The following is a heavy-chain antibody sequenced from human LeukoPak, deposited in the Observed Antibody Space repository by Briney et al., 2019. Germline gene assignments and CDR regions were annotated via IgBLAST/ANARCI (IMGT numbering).Heavy chain of an antibody. CDR2: ISGSGAST. CDR1: GFPFSSYA. CDR3: AKSRSSSSTSCYNY. V-gene: IGHV3-23*01. J-gene: IGHJ4*02. Sequence: GGSLRLSCAASGFPFSSYAMNWVRQAPGKGLEWVSAISGSGASTYYADSVKDRLTLSRDDSKNTLYLQMNSLRAEDTAVYYCAKSRSSSSTSCYNYWGQGTLVTVSS. D-gene: IGHD2-2*02.